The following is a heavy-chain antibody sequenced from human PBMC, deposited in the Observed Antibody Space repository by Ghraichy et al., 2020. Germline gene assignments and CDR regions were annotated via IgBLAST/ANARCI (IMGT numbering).Heavy chain of an antibody. J-gene: IGHJ5*02. CDR2: MNPNSGNT. CDR1: GYTFTSYD. D-gene: IGHD1-26*01. Sequence: ASVKVSCKASGYTFTSYDINWVRQATGQGLEWMGWMNPNSGNTGYAQKFQGRVTMTRNTSISTAYMELSSLRSEDTAVYYCARRVGATTEEKWFDPLGQGTLVSVSS. CDR3: ARRVGATTEEKWFDP. V-gene: IGHV1-8*01.